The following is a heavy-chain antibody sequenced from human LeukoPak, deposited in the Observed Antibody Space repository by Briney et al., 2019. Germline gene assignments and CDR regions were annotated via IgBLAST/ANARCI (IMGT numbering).Heavy chain of an antibody. J-gene: IGHJ6*03. Sequence: GGSLRLSCVASGFSFSDYKMDWVRQAPGKGLEWVGRNRRRAESYSTEYAAPVKGRFTISRDDSKNSLYLQMNSLKAEDTAVYYCARLATSAYYHYMDVWGKGTTVTVSS. CDR1: GFSFSDYK. D-gene: IGHD3-22*01. CDR2: NRRRAESYST. CDR3: ARLATSAYYHYMDV. V-gene: IGHV3-72*01.